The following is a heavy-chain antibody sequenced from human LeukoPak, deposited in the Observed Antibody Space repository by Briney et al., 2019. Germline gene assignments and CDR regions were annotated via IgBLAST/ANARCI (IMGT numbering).Heavy chain of an antibody. CDR1: GGSISSSSYY. Sequence: PSETLSLTCTVSGGSISSSSYYWGWIRQPPGKGLEWIGSIYYSGSTYYNPSLKSRVTISVDTSKNQFSLKLSSVTAADTAVYYCARPFGSSSYGMDVWGQGTTVTVSS. V-gene: IGHV4-39*01. D-gene: IGHD3-3*01. CDR3: ARPFGSSSYGMDV. CDR2: IYYSGST. J-gene: IGHJ6*02.